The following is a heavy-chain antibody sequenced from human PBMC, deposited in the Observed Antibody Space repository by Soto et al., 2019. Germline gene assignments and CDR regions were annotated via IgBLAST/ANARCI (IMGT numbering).Heavy chain of an antibody. CDR3: AKDSLRFLEWLSPSYFGY. CDR1: GFTFSSYA. CDR2: ISGSGGST. Sequence: GGSLRLSCAASGFTFSSYAMSWVRQAPGKGLEWVSAISGSGGSTYYADSVKGRFTISRDNSKNTLYLQMNSLRAEDTAVYYCAKDSLRFLEWLSPSYFGYWGQGTLVTVSS. J-gene: IGHJ4*02. D-gene: IGHD3-3*01. V-gene: IGHV3-23*01.